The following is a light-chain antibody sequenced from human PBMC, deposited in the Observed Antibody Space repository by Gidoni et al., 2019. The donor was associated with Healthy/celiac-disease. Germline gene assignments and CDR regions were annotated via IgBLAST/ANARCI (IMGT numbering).Light chain of an antibody. Sequence: DIQMTQSPSSLSASVGDRVTITCRASQSISSYLNWYPQKPGKAPRLLIYAASSLQSGVPSRFSGSGSGTDVTLTISSLQPEDFATYYCQKSYSTPWTFGQGTKVEIK. CDR1: QSISSY. J-gene: IGKJ1*01. V-gene: IGKV1-39*01. CDR2: AAS. CDR3: QKSYSTPWT.